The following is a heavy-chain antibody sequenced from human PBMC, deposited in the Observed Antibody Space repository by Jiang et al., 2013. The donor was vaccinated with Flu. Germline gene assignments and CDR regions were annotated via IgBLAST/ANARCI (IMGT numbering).Heavy chain of an antibody. CDR1: GDSVSSDSSA. J-gene: IGHJ6*02. CDR2: TFYRSKWNN. CDR3: ARDPDFHYGMDV. D-gene: IGHD2-21*02. Sequence: SQTLSLTCAISGDSVSSDSSAWNWIRQSPSRGLEWLGRTFYRSKWNNEYAISVKSRITINPDTSKNQFSLQLNSVTPEDTAVYYCARDPDFHYGMDVWGQGTTVTVSS. V-gene: IGHV6-1*01.